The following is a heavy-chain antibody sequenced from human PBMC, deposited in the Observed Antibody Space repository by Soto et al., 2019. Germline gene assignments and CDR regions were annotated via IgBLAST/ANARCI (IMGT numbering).Heavy chain of an antibody. CDR3: ARVGYCRCGNCQSYNWFDP. Sequence: EVQLVESGGGLVQPGGSLRLSCAASGFTFTTCGTNWVPQVPGKGREWVPKVSYSSKTIYYAVSVKGRFTNSRDTVQNSLFLQMNSLTDEDTSVYYCARVGYCRCGNCQSYNWFDPWGQGTLVTVSS. D-gene: IGHD2-15*01. CDR2: VSYSSKTI. J-gene: IGHJ5*02. CDR1: GFTFTTCG. V-gene: IGHV3-48*02.